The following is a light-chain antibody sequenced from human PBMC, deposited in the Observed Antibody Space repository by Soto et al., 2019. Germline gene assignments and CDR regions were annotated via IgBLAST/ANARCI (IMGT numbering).Light chain of an antibody. J-gene: IGLJ2*01. CDR2: GNS. CDR3: QSYDSRLSVV. CDR1: SSNIGAGYD. Sequence: QSVLTQPPSVSGAPGQMVTISCTGSSSNIGAGYDVHWYQQVPGTAPKLLIYGNSNRPSGVPDRFSGSKSGTSASLAITGLQAEDEADYYCQSYDSRLSVVFGGGTKVTVL. V-gene: IGLV1-40*01.